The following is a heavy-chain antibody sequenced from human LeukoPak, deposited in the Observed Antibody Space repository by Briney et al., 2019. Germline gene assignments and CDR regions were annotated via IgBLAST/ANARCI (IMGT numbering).Heavy chain of an antibody. J-gene: IGHJ4*02. CDR2: ISYDGSNN. CDR1: GFTFSSYG. D-gene: IGHD6-13*01. Sequence: PGRSLRLSCAASGFTFSSYGMHWVRQAPGKGLEWVAVISYDGSNNYYADSVKGRFTISRDNSKNTLYLQMNSLRVEDTAVYYCAKDHLWGTSSWYFFDYWGQGTLVTVSS. V-gene: IGHV3-30*18. CDR3: AKDHLWGTSSWYFFDY.